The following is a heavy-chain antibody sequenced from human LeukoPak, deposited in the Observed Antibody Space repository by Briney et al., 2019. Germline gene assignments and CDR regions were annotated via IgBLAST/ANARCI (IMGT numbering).Heavy chain of an antibody. J-gene: IGHJ4*02. CDR3: TTDRWCNSTNCYYDY. CDR2: IKSKTDGGTT. CDR1: GFTFSHAW. Sequence: GGSLRLSCTAAGFTFSHAWMSWVRQAPGKGLEWVGRIKSKTDGGTTDYAAPVKGRFTISRDDSKNTLYLQMNSLKTEDTAVYYCTTDRWCNSTNCYYDYWGQGTLVTVSS. D-gene: IGHD2-2*01. V-gene: IGHV3-15*01.